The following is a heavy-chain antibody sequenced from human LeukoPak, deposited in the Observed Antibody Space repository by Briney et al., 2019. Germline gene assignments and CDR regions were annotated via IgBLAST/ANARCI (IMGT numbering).Heavy chain of an antibody. CDR2: ISSTSSAI. Sequence: GALRLSFAASGFTFSSFIMNGVRQAPGKGLEWLSYISSTSSAIYYADSLKGRFIISRDNAKNSLYLQMNSLRAEDAAVYYCARVIASYGDSAYWGQGTLVTVSS. J-gene: IGHJ4*02. CDR1: GFTFSSFI. D-gene: IGHD5-18*01. CDR3: ARVIASYGDSAY. V-gene: IGHV3-48*04.